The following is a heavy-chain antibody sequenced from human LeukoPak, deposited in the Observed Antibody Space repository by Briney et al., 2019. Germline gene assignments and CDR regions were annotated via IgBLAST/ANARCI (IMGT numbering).Heavy chain of an antibody. CDR2: ISPNSGGT. V-gene: IGHV1-2*02. CDR3: ARYVVAGTGFDY. J-gene: IGHJ4*02. CDR1: GYTFTGYY. D-gene: IGHD6-19*01. Sequence: ASVKVSCKASGYTFTGYYMHWVRQAPGQGLEWMGWISPNSGGTSYAQKFQGRVTMTRDTSISTAYMELSRLRSDDTAVYYCARYVVAGTGFDYWGQGTLVTVSS.